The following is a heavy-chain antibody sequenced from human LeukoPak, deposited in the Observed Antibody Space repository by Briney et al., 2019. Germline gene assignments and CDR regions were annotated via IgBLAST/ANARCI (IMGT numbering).Heavy chain of an antibody. CDR3: AKAFYGDYGGSDY. J-gene: IGHJ4*02. Sequence: PGGSLRLSCAASGFTFSSYGMHWVRQAPGKGLEWVAVISYDGSNKYYADSVKGRFTISRDNSKNTLYLQMNSLRGEDTAVYYCAKAFYGDYGGSDYWGQGTLVTVSS. D-gene: IGHD4-17*01. V-gene: IGHV3-30*18. CDR2: ISYDGSNK. CDR1: GFTFSSYG.